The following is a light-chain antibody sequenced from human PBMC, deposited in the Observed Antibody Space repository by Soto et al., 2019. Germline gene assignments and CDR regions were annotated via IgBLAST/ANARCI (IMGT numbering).Light chain of an antibody. J-gene: IGKJ5*01. CDR1: QSVSSTY. V-gene: IGKV3-20*01. Sequence: EIVLTQSPGTLSLSPGDGATLSCRASQSVSSTYFAWYQQKPGQAPRLLIFGASSRATGIPDRFSGSGSGTDFTLTISRLEPEYFAVYYCQHYGGSITFSQGTRLEVE. CDR3: QHYGGSIT. CDR2: GAS.